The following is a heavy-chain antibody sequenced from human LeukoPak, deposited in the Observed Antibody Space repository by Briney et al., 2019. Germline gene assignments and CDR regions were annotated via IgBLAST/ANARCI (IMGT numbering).Heavy chain of an antibody. V-gene: IGHV3-21*01. CDR1: GFTFSSYS. D-gene: IGHD1-26*01. CDR3: ARLPAYSGSLGYFDY. J-gene: IGHJ4*02. CDR2: ISSSSSYI. Sequence: GGALRLSCAASGFTFSSYSANWVRQAPGKGRWWVSSISSSSSYIYHADSVKGRFNISRDNAKNSLYLQLNSLRAQDTAVYYCARLPAYSGSLGYFDYWGQGTLVTVSS.